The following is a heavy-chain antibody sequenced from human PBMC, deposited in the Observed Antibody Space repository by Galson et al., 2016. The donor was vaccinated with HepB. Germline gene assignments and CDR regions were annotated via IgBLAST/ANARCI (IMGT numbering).Heavy chain of an antibody. D-gene: IGHD2-21*01. CDR2: ISSDGVYP. Sequence: SLRLSCAASGFTFRDFPMVWVRQAPGQGLEWVSSISSDGVYPYYADSLKGRFSISRDNAKNSLFLQMSSLRAEDTAMYYCARDYFCVGASCRGERGRFDYWGQGALVTVSS. J-gene: IGHJ4*02. CDR1: GFTFRDFP. CDR3: ARDYFCVGASCRGERGRFDY. V-gene: IGHV3-21*01.